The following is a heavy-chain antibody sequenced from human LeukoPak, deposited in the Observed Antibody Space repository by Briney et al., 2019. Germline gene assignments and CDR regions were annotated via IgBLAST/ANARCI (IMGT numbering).Heavy chain of an antibody. Sequence: PGGSLRLSCAASGFTFSSYWMSWVRQAPGKGLEWVATINQDGGGKYYVDSVKGRFTISRGNAKNSLHLQMSSLRAEDTAVYYCARVRTGTTNWFDPWGQGTLVTVSS. D-gene: IGHD1-1*01. CDR3: ARVRTGTTNWFDP. CDR2: INQDGGGK. J-gene: IGHJ5*02. CDR1: GFTFSSYW. V-gene: IGHV3-7*04.